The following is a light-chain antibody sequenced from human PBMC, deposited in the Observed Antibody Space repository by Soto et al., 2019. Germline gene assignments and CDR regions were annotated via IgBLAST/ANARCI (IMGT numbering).Light chain of an antibody. J-gene: IGKJ1*01. CDR2: GAS. CDR3: QQYNAWPRT. CDR1: QSVSSN. Sequence: EIVMTQSPATLSVPPGARATLSCRASQSVSSNLAWYQQKPGQAPRLLISGASTRATGIPARFSGSGSGTEFTLTISSLQSEDFAVYYCQQYNAWPRTFGPGTKVEIK. V-gene: IGKV3-15*01.